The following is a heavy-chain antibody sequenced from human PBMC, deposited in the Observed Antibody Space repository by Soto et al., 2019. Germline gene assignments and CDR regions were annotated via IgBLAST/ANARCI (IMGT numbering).Heavy chain of an antibody. CDR3: ARHSTSAPKDY. Sequence: GESLRISCKGSGYSFTTYWIAWVRQMPGKGLEWVGIIYPGDSDTRYSPSFEGHVTISVDKSISTAFLQWNSLKASDNAIYYCARHSTSAPKDYWGQGTLVTVSS. D-gene: IGHD3-10*01. CDR1: GYSFTTYW. CDR2: IYPGDSDT. V-gene: IGHV5-51*01. J-gene: IGHJ4*01.